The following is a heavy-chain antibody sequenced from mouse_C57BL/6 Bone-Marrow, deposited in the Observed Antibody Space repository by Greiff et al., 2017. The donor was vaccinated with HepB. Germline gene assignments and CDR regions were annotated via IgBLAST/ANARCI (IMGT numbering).Heavy chain of an antibody. J-gene: IGHJ2*01. CDR2: INPSTGGT. CDR3: ARRITTVVNYFDY. CDR1: GYSFTGYY. D-gene: IGHD1-1*01. Sequence: EVQGVESGPELVKPGASVKISCKASGYSFTGYYMNWVKQSPEKSLEWIGEINPSTGGTTYNQKFKAKATLTVDKSSSTAYMQLKSLTSEDSAVYYCARRITTVVNYFDYWGQGTTLTVSS. V-gene: IGHV1-42*01.